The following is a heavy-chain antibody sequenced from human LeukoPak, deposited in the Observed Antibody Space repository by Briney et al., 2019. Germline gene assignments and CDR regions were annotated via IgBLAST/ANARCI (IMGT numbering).Heavy chain of an antibody. V-gene: IGHV3-23*01. D-gene: IGHD1-26*01. CDR1: GFIFRNHA. CDR3: AKDRGMVGASVRASDY. CDR2: ISGSGETT. Sequence: GGSLRLSCAASGFIFRNHAMNWVRQAPGKGLEWVSVISGSGETTYYADSVKGRFTISRDNSQNTLYLQMSSLRGEDTALYYCAKDRGMVGASVRASDYWGQGTLVTVSS. J-gene: IGHJ4*02.